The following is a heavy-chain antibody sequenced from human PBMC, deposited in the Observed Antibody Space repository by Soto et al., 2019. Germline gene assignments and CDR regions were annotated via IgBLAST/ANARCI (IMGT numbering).Heavy chain of an antibody. J-gene: IGHJ6*02. V-gene: IGHV3-53*01. CDR2: IDTSGDA. D-gene: IGHD1-1*01. CDR3: ARTEYNTAWQFGMDV. Sequence: TGGSLRHSCAASGFAVRGNYMNWVRQAPGKGLEWVSVIDTSGDAFNTDPVKVRFTITRDTSKNMVYLQMKNLRVEDTAVYFCARTEYNTAWQFGMDVWGQGTTVTVSS. CDR1: GFAVRGNY.